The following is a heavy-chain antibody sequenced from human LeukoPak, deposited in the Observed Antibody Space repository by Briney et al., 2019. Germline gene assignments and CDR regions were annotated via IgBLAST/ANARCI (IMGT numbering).Heavy chain of an antibody. V-gene: IGHV4-59*01. Sequence: SETLSLTCTVSGGSISSYYWSWIRQPPGKGLEWIRYIYYSGSTNYNPSLKSRVTISVDTSKNQFSLKLSSVTAADTAVYYCARADSNYLRWFDPWGQGTLVIVSS. CDR3: ARADSNYLRWFDP. CDR2: IYYSGST. CDR1: GGSISSYY. J-gene: IGHJ5*02. D-gene: IGHD4-11*01.